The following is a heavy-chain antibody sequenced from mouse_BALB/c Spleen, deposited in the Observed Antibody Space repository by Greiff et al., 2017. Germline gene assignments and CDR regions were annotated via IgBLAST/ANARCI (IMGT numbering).Heavy chain of an antibody. D-gene: IGHD1-1*02. CDR1: GYTFTSYY. CDR2: INPSNGGT. CDR3: TRLDYGYYYAMDY. J-gene: IGHJ4*01. Sequence: QVQLKQSGAELVKPGASVKLSCKASGYTFTSYYMYWVKQRPGQGLEWIGEINPSNGGTNFNEKFKSKATLTVDKSSSTAYMQLSSLTSEDSAVYYCTRLDYGYYYAMDYWGQGTSVTVSS. V-gene: IGHV1S81*02.